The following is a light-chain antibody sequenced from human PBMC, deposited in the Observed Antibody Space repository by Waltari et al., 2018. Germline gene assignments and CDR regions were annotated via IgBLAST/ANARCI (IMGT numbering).Light chain of an antibody. J-gene: IGKJ4*01. CDR2: WAS. CDR3: QQYYSTPLT. CDR1: PSVLYSSNNKNY. V-gene: IGKV4-1*01. Sequence: DIVMTQSPDSLAVSLGERATINYKSSPSVLYSSNNKNYFAWYQQKPGQPPKLLIYWASTRESGVPDRFSGSGSGTDFTLTISSLQAEDVAVYYCQQYYSTPLTFGGGTKVEIK.